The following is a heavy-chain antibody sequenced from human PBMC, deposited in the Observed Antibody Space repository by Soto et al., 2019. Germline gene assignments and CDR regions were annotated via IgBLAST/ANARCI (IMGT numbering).Heavy chain of an antibody. J-gene: IGHJ4*02. D-gene: IGHD3-10*01. CDR1: GFTFSNYG. Sequence: GGSLRLSCAASGFTFSNYGMHWVRQAPGKGLEWVAVIWYDGSNKYYADSVKGRFTISRDNSKNTLYVQMNSLRAEDTAVYYCARDHSHGSGSSLDYWGQGTLVIVSS. V-gene: IGHV3-33*01. CDR2: IWYDGSNK. CDR3: ARDHSHGSGSSLDY.